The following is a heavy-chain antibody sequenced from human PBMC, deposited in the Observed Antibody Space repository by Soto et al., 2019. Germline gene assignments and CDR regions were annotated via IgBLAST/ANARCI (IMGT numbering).Heavy chain of an antibody. Sequence: AVKVSCKASGYTFTSYGISWVRQAPGQGLEWMGGIIPIFGTANYAQKFQGRVTITADKSTSTAYMELSSLRSEDTAVYYCARDLGLYCSGGSCYGDDAFDIWGQGTMVTVSS. D-gene: IGHD2-15*01. CDR3: ARDLGLYCSGGSCYGDDAFDI. J-gene: IGHJ3*02. V-gene: IGHV1-69*06. CDR2: IIPIFGTA. CDR1: GYTFTSYG.